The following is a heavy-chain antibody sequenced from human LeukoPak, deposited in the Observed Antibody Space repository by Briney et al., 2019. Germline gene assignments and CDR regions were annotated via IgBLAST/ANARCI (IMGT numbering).Heavy chain of an antibody. V-gene: IGHV3-48*02. J-gene: IGHJ4*02. D-gene: IGHD3-10*01. Sequence: DSVKGRFTISRDNVKNSLCLQMNSLGDEDTAVYYCARDRGGGYFDYWGQGTLVTVSS. CDR3: ARDRGGGYFDY.